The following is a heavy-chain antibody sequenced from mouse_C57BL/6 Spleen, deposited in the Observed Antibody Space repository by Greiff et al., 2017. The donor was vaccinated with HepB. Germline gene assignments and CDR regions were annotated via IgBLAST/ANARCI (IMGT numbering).Heavy chain of an antibody. CDR1: GYAFSSYW. D-gene: IGHD3-1*01. V-gene: IGHV1-80*01. Sequence: QVQLQQSGAELVKPGASVKISCKASGYAFSSYWMNWVKQRPGKGLEWIGQLYPGDGDTNYNGKFKGKATLTADKSSSTAYMQLSSLTSEDSAVYFCARSGLEGGGGFDYWGQGTTLTVSS. CDR2: LYPGDGDT. CDR3: ARSGLEGGGGFDY. J-gene: IGHJ2*01.